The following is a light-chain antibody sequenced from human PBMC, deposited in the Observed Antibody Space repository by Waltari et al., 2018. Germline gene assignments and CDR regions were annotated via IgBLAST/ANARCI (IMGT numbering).Light chain of an antibody. CDR2: EGS. CDR1: SRDIGTYNL. J-gene: IGLJ3*02. V-gene: IGLV2-23*01. CDR3: SSYAGTSTWV. Sequence: QSALTQPASVSGSPGQSITISCTGTSRDIGTYNLFSWYQQHPGKAPKLMIYEGSKRPSGVSNRFSGSKSGNTASLTISGLQAEDEADYYCSSYAGTSTWVFGGGTKLTVL.